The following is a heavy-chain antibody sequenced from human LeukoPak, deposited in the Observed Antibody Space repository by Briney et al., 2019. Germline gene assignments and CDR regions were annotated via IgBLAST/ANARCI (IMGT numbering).Heavy chain of an antibody. CDR3: ATSIYDYAALAFDI. CDR2: IYHSGST. V-gene: IGHV4-30-2*01. D-gene: IGHD3-16*01. CDR1: GGSISSGGYY. Sequence: SETLSLTCTVSGGSISSGGYYWSWFRQPPGKGLEWIGYIYHSGSTYYNPSLKSRVTISVDRSKNQFSLKLSSVTAAGTAVYYCATSIYDYAALAFDIWGQGTMVTVSS. J-gene: IGHJ3*02.